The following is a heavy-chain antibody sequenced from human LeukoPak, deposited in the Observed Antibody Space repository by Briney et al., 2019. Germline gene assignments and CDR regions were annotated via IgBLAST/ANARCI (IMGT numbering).Heavy chain of an antibody. Sequence: PGGSLRLSCAASGFTFSSYAMHWVRQAPGKGLEWVAVISYDGSNKYYADSVKGRFTISRDNSKNTLYLQMNSLRAEDTAVYYCARAGYDSSGYYRTRFDYWGQGTLVTVSS. CDR2: ISYDGSNK. V-gene: IGHV3-30*04. CDR3: ARAGYDSSGYYRTRFDY. J-gene: IGHJ4*02. CDR1: GFTFSSYA. D-gene: IGHD3-22*01.